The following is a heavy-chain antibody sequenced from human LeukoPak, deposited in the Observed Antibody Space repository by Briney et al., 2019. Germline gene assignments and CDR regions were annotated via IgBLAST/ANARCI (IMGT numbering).Heavy chain of an antibody. CDR2: IYHSGST. D-gene: IGHD5-24*01. Sequence: PSETLSLTCTVSGYSISSGYYWGWIRQPPRKGLEWIGSIYHSGSTYYNPSLKSRVTISVDTSKNQFSLKLRSVTAADTAVYYCTRLGPRDGNNVAYWGQGTLVTVS. CDR3: TRLGPRDGNNVAY. CDR1: GYSISSGYY. V-gene: IGHV4-38-2*02. J-gene: IGHJ4*02.